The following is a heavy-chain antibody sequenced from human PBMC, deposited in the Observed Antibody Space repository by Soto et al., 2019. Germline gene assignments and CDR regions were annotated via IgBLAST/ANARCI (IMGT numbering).Heavy chain of an antibody. CDR1: GGSISSYY. CDR2: IYYSGST. Sequence: SETLSLTCTVSGGSISSYYWSWIRQPPGKGLEWIGYIYYSGSTNYNPSLKSRVTISVDTSKNQFSLKLSSVTAADTAVYYCARYDYGDFRDAFDIWAQGTMVTVSS. D-gene: IGHD4-17*01. V-gene: IGHV4-59*01. CDR3: ARYDYGDFRDAFDI. J-gene: IGHJ3*02.